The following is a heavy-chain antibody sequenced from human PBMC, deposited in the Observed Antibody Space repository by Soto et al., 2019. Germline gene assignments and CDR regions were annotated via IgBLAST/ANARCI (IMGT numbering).Heavy chain of an antibody. CDR2: IYWDDDK. J-gene: IGHJ5*02. D-gene: IGHD4-17*01. V-gene: IGHV2-5*02. CDR1: GFSLSTSGVG. Sequence: QITLKESGPTLVKPTQTLTLTCSFSGFSLSTSGVGVGWIRQPPGKALEWLALIYWDDDKRYSPSLESRLTITKDTSKNQVVLTMTNMDPVDTATYYCAHRQGDYDGGAWGQGTLVTVSS. CDR3: AHRQGDYDGGA.